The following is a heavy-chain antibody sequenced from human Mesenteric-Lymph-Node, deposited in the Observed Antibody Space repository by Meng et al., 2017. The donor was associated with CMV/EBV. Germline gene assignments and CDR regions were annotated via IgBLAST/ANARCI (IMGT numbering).Heavy chain of an antibody. J-gene: IGHJ3*02. CDR3: TRDSGAFDI. Sequence: GESLKISCAASRSSFSNYAMSWVRQAPGKGLEWVGFIRSKAYGGTTEYAASVKGRFTISRDDSKSIAYLQMNSLKTEDTAVYYCTRDSGAFDIWGQGTMVTVSS. CDR1: RSSFSNYA. V-gene: IGHV3-49*04. CDR2: IRSKAYGGTT.